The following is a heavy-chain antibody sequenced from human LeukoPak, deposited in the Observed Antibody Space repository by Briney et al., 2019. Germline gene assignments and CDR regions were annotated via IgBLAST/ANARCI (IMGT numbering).Heavy chain of an antibody. CDR3: ARGGDYGDYEDY. CDR1: GYTFTSYY. J-gene: IGHJ4*02. V-gene: IGHV1-46*01. CDR2: INPSGGST. Sequence: GASVKVSCKASGYTFTSYYMHWVRQAPGQGLEWMGIINPSGGSTSYAQKFQGRVTMTRDTSISTAYMQLSRLRSDDTAVYYCARGGDYGDYEDYWGQGTLVTVSS. D-gene: IGHD4-17*01.